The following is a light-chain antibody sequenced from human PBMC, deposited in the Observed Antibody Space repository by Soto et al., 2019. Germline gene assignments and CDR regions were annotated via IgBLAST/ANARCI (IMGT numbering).Light chain of an antibody. V-gene: IGLV2-14*01. CDR2: DVN. CDR3: VSYTTSASYV. Sequence: QSVLTQPASVSGSPGQSITISCTGTRSNVGNYIFVSWYRQHPGKAPKLMIYDVNNLPSGVSNRFSGSKSANTASLTISGLQAEDEADYYCVSYTTSASYVFGTGTKLTGL. CDR1: RSNVGNYIF. J-gene: IGLJ1*01.